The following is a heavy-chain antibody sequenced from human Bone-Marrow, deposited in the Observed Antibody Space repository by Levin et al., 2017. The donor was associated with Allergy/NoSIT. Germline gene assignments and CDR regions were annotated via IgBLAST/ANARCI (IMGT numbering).Heavy chain of an antibody. Sequence: ASVKVSCKASGYTFINYGISWVRQAPGQGLEWMGWISPYNGGTDFPQNFQGRVTLTTDTFAATVYMELTSLRSDDTAVYYCARVGGWRHGDCPATPDHWGQGTLVTVSS. V-gene: IGHV1-18*01. D-gene: IGHD2-21*02. J-gene: IGHJ4*02. CDR2: ISPYNGGT. CDR3: ARVGGWRHGDCPATPDH. CDR1: GYTFINYG.